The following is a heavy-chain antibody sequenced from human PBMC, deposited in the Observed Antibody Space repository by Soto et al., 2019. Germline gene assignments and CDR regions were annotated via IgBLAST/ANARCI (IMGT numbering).Heavy chain of an antibody. CDR1: GGSFSSYA. CDR2: IIPIFGTA. Sequence: ASVKVSCKASGGSFSSYAISWVRQAPGQGLEWMGGIIPIFGTANYAQKFQGRVTITADESTSTAYMELSSLRSEDTAVYYCARGGMTTVVTPIPHYFDYWGQGTLVTVSS. J-gene: IGHJ4*02. V-gene: IGHV1-69*13. CDR3: ARGGMTTVVTPIPHYFDY. D-gene: IGHD4-17*01.